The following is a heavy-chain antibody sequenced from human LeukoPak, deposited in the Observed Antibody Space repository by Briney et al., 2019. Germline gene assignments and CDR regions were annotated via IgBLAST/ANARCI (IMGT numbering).Heavy chain of an antibody. D-gene: IGHD5-18*01. Sequence: GGSLRLSCAASGFTFSSYSMNWVRQAPGKGLEWVSSISSSSSYIYYADSVKGRFTISRDNAKNSLYLQMNSLRAEDTAVYYCASYKGIRLWLNYWGQGTLVTVSS. CDR2: ISSSSSYI. CDR1: GFTFSSYS. V-gene: IGHV3-21*01. CDR3: ASYKGIRLWLNY. J-gene: IGHJ4*02.